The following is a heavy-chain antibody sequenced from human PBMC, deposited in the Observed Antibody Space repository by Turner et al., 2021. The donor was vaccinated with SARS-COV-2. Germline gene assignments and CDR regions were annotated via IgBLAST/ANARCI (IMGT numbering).Heavy chain of an antibody. V-gene: IGHV1-24*01. CDR3: ATCRDGYNWGAFHI. CDR1: GYTLTELS. Sequence: QVQLVQSGAEVKKPGASVKVSCKVSGYTLTELSMHWVRQAPGKGLELMGGFDPEDGETIYAQKVQGRVTMTEETSTDTAYMELSSLRSEDTAMYYCATCRDGYNWGAFHIWGQGTMVTVSS. CDR2: FDPEDGET. J-gene: IGHJ3*02. D-gene: IGHD5-12*01.